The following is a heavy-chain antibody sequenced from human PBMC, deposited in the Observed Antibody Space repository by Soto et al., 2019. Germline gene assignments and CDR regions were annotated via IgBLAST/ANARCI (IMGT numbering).Heavy chain of an antibody. J-gene: IGHJ6*02. D-gene: IGHD1-7*01. Sequence: QVQLQESGPGLVKPSETLSLTCTVSGGSISSYYWSWIRQPPGKGLEWIGYISYSGSTNYNPSLKSRFTISVDTSTSQFSLKLSSVTAADTAVYYCAREGLTGTIGLYYYYAMDVWGQGTTVTVSS. CDR1: GGSISSYY. V-gene: IGHV4-59*01. CDR2: ISYSGST. CDR3: AREGLTGTIGLYYYYAMDV.